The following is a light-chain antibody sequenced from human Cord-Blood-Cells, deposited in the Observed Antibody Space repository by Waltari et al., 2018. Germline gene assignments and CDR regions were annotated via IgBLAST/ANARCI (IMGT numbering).Light chain of an antibody. CDR1: SSNIGSNY. Sequence: QSVLTQPPSASGTPGQRVTISCSGSSSNIGSNYVYWYQQPPGTAPKLLIYRNNRRPSGVPDRFSGSKSGTSASRAISGLRSEDEADYYCAAWDDSLSVVVFGGGTKLTVL. J-gene: IGLJ2*01. V-gene: IGLV1-47*01. CDR2: RNN. CDR3: AAWDDSLSVVV.